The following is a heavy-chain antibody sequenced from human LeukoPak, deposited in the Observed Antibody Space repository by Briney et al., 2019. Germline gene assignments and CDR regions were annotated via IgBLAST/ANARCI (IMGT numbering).Heavy chain of an antibody. D-gene: IGHD6-13*01. CDR3: ARESYSSSWYGFDY. CDR1: GFTFGSYS. Sequence: GGSLRLSCAASGFTFGSYSMNWVRQAPGKGLEWVSSISSSSSYIYYADSVKGRFTISRDNAKNSLYLQMNSLRAEDTAVYYCARESYSSSWYGFDYWGQGTLVTVSS. J-gene: IGHJ4*02. V-gene: IGHV3-21*01. CDR2: ISSSSSYI.